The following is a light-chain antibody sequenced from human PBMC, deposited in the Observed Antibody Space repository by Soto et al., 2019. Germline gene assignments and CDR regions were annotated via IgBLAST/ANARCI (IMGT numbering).Light chain of an antibody. CDR2: SAS. CDR3: QQSYSTSWT. V-gene: IGKV1-39*01. Sequence: DIQMTQSPSSLSASVGDRVTLTCRASQSISTYLHWYQQTPGKAPKLLIYSASTLQSGVPSRFSGSGSGTDFTLTISSLQPDDFATYYCQQSYSTSWTFGQGTKVDIK. J-gene: IGKJ1*01. CDR1: QSISTY.